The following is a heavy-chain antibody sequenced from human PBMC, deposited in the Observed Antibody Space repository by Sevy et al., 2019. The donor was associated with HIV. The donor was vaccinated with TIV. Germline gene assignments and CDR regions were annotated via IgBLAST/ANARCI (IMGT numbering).Heavy chain of an antibody. CDR2: IYYSGST. Sequence: SETLSLTCTVSGGSISSYYWSWIRQPPGKGLEWIGYIYYSGSTNYNPSLKSRVTISVDTSKNQFSLKLSSVTAADTAVYYCARGIWWQVQGVTRNWFDPWGQGTLVTVSS. J-gene: IGHJ5*02. D-gene: IGHD3-10*01. CDR1: GGSISSYY. CDR3: ARGIWWQVQGVTRNWFDP. V-gene: IGHV4-59*01.